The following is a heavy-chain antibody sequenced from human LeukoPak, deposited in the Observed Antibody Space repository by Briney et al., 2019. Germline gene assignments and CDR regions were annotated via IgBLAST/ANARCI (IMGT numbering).Heavy chain of an antibody. CDR1: TATLTTNG. J-gene: IGHJ4*02. V-gene: IGHV1-18*01. Sequence: ASVKLSCNPSTATLTTNGTSCDRQAPGQGLEWMGWISAYNGNTNYAQKLQGRVTMTTDTSTSTAYMELRRLRSDDTAVYYCSTALRSSAPFVYWGQGTLVTVSS. CDR3: STALRSSAPFVY. CDR2: ISAYNGNT. D-gene: IGHD6-6*01.